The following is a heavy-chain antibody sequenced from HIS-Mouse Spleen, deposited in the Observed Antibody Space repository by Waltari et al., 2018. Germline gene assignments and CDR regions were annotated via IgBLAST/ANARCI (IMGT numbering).Heavy chain of an antibody. CDR1: GGSISSSSYY. J-gene: IGHJ2*01. V-gene: IGHV4-39*07. Sequence: QLQLQESGPGLVKPSETLSLTCTVSGGSISSSSYYWGWIRQPPGKGLEWIGSIYYSGSTYYNPSLKSRVTISVETSKNQFSRKLSSVTAADTAVYYCAREIPYSSSWYDWYFDLWGHGTLVTVSS. CDR2: IYYSGST. CDR3: AREIPYSSSWYDWYFDL. D-gene: IGHD6-13*01.